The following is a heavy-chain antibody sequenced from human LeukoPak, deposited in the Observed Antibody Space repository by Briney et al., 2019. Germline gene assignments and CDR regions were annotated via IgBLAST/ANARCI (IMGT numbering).Heavy chain of an antibody. V-gene: IGHV3-15*01. CDR2: IKSKTDGGTT. J-gene: IGHJ3*02. D-gene: IGHD6-25*01. Sequence: PGGSLRLSCAASGVTFNNAWMNWVRQAPGKGREWGGRIKSKTDGGTTDYAAAVKARFTISRNDSKNTLYLQMNTLKTEDTAVYYCTTEASGIWGQGTMVTVSS. CDR3: TTEASGI. CDR1: GVTFNNAW.